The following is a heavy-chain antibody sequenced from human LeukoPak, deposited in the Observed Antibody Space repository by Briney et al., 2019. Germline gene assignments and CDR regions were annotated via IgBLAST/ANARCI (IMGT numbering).Heavy chain of an antibody. CDR3: ARAGHITIFGVVTYNWFDP. D-gene: IGHD3-3*01. CDR2: INPSGGST. CDR1: GYTFTSYY. Sequence: GASVKVSCKASGYTFTSYYMHWVRQAPGQGLEWMGIINPSGGSTSYAQKFQGRVTITADESTSTAYMELSSLRSEDTAVYYCARAGHITIFGVVTYNWFDPWGQGTLVTVSS. J-gene: IGHJ5*02. V-gene: IGHV1-46*01.